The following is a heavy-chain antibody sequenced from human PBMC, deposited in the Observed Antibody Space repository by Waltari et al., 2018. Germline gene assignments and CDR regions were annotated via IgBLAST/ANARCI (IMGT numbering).Heavy chain of an antibody. CDR1: GGTFSSYA. Sequence: QVQLVQSGAEVKKPGSSVKVSCKASGGTFSSYAISWVRQAPGQGLEWMGGIIPIFGTANYAQKFQGRVTITTDESTSTAYMELSSLRSEDTAVYYCARGRLNVDIVATIAFYAFDIWGQGTMVTVSS. CDR3: ARGRLNVDIVATIAFYAFDI. V-gene: IGHV1-69*05. J-gene: IGHJ3*02. CDR2: IIPIFGTA. D-gene: IGHD5-12*01.